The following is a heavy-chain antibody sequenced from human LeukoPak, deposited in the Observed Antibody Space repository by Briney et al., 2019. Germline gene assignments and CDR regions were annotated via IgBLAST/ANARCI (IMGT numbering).Heavy chain of an antibody. CDR3: AKASELGRGYFDY. CDR2: ISGGGGST. V-gene: IGHV3-23*01. Sequence: GGSLRLSCAASGFSFSSYAMSWVRQAPGKGLEWVSVISGGGGSTNNADSVKGRFTISRDNSQNTLYLQTNSLRAEDTAVYYCAKASELGRGYFDYWGQGTLGTVSS. CDR1: GFSFSSYA. J-gene: IGHJ4*02. D-gene: IGHD7-27*01.